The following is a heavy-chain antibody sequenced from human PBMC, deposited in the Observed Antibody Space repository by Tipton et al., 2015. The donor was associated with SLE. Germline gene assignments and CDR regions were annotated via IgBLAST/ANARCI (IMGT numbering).Heavy chain of an antibody. CDR1: GGSISSSSYY. V-gene: IGHV4-39*01. CDR3: ARRDYDFWSGYYPFDY. J-gene: IGHJ4*02. D-gene: IGHD3-3*01. Sequence: GLVKPSETLSLTCTVSGGSISSSSYYWGWIRQPPGKGLEWIGSIYYSGSTYYNPSLKSRVTISVDTSKNQFSLKLSSVTAADTAVYYCARRDYDFWSGYYPFDYWGQGTLVTVSS. CDR2: IYYSGST.